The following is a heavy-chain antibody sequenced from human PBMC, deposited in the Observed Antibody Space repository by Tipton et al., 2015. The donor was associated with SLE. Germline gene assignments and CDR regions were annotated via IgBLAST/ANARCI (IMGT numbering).Heavy chain of an antibody. Sequence: GLVKPSQTLSLTCSVSGASIRSGNYYWGWIRQPAGKGLEWIGRIYTNGRAGYNPSLESRVTISLDTSRNQFSLNLNSVTDADTTVYYCASGPGVTLFRVVTYFDLWGQGILVTVSS. J-gene: IGHJ4*02. CDR2: IYTNGRA. D-gene: IGHD3-3*01. V-gene: IGHV4-61*02. CDR1: GASIRSGNYY. CDR3: ASGPGVTLFRVVTYFDL.